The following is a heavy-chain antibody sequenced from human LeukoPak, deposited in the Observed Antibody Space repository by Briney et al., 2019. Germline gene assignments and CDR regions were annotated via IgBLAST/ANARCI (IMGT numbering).Heavy chain of an antibody. J-gene: IGHJ4*02. CDR1: GFTFSSYG. D-gene: IGHD6-19*01. V-gene: IGHV3-74*01. CDR3: APSSLTFSNGWYGY. CDR2: INTDGSST. Sequence: GGSLRLSCAASGFTFSSYGMHWVRQAPGKGLVWVSRINTDGSSTSYADSVKGRFTISRDNAKNTLYLQMNSLRAEDTAVYYCAPSSLTFSNGWYGYWGQGTLVTVSS.